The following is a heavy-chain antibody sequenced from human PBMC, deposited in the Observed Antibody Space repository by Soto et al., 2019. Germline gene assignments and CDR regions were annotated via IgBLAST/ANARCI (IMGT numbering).Heavy chain of an antibody. V-gene: IGHV1-69*13. CDR3: ARGAARGYSGYDPLDY. J-gene: IGHJ4*02. CDR1: GGTFSSYA. CDR2: IIPIFGTA. D-gene: IGHD5-12*01. Sequence: ASVKVSCKASGGTFSSYAISWVRQAPGQGLEWMGGIIPIFGTANYAQKFQGRVTITADESTSTAYMELSSLRSEDTAVYYCARGAARGYSGYDPLDYWGQGTLVTVSS.